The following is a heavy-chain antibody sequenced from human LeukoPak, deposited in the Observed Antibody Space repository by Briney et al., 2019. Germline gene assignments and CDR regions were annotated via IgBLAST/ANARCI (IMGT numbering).Heavy chain of an antibody. CDR2: ISGSGGST. Sequence: GGSLRLSCAASGFTFDDYAMHWVRQAPGKGLEWVSAISGSGGSTYYADSVKGRFTISRDNSKNTLYLQMNSLRAEDTAVYYCAKAGYYYDSSGYYYDRSRYFDLWGRGTLVTVSS. V-gene: IGHV3-23*01. J-gene: IGHJ2*01. CDR3: AKAGYYYDSSGYYYDRSRYFDL. D-gene: IGHD3-22*01. CDR1: GFTFDDYA.